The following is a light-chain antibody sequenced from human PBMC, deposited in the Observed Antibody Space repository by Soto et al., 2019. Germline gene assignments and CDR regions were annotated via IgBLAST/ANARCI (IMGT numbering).Light chain of an antibody. CDR1: QSVSSN. CDR3: QQYNNWPRT. V-gene: IGKV3-15*01. Sequence: EIVMTQSPATLSVSPGERVTLSCRASQSVSSNLAWYQQKPGQAPRLLIYGASTRATGIPVRFSGSGSGTEFTLTISSLQSEDFAVYYCQQYNNWPRTFGQGTKLEIK. CDR2: GAS. J-gene: IGKJ2*01.